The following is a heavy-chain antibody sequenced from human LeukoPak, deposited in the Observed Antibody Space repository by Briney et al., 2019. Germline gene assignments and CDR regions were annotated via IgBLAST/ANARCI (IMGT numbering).Heavy chain of an antibody. CDR3: ARAYSETYGLGYYYMDV. CDR1: GVTFNTYS. J-gene: IGHJ6*03. V-gene: IGHV3-21*01. CDR2: ISSSSSYI. Sequence: GGSLRLSYAASGVTFNTYSMNWVRQAPGKGLEWVSSISSSSSYIYYADSVKGRFTIARDNAKKSLYLQMNSLRAEDTAVYYCARAYSETYGLGYYYMDVWGKGTTVTISS. D-gene: IGHD1-26*01.